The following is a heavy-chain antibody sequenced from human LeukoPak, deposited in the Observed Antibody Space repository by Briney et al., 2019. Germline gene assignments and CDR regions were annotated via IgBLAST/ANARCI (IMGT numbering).Heavy chain of an antibody. CDR1: GGSVTSTTYY. CDR3: ARHTGNYFYTL. J-gene: IGHJ4*02. D-gene: IGHD1-7*01. V-gene: IGHV4-39*01. CDR2: MLYTWTT. Sequence: SETLSLTCTVSGGSVTSTTYYWAWVRQPPGKGLEWIGSMLYTWTTHHHPSLKSRVTISFDTSKNQFSLSLTSVTAADTALYYCARHTGNYFYTLWGQGTQVTVSS.